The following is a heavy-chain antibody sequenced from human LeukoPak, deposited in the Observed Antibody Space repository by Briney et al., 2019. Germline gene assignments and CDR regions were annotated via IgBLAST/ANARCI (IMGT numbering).Heavy chain of an antibody. J-gene: IGHJ4*02. D-gene: IGHD3-10*01. CDR1: GYTFTSYY. CDR3: ARGFKGVVRGTAPTRFDY. V-gene: IGHV1-46*01. Sequence: ASVKVSCKASGYTFTSYYMHWVRQAPGQGLEWMGIINPSGGSTSYAQKFQGRVTMTRDTSTSTVYMELSSLRSEDTAVYYCARGFKGVVRGTAPTRFDYWGQGTLVTVSS. CDR2: INPSGGST.